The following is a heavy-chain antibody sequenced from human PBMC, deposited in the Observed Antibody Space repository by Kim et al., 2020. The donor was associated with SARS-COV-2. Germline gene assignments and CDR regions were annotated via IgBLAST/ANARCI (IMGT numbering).Heavy chain of an antibody. Sequence: SETLSLTCTVSGGSISGYYWSWIRQPPGKGLEWIGYIYYSGSTNYNPSLKSRVTISLDTSKNQFSLKLSSVTAADTAVYYCARHTGSHPLFDYWGQGTLVTVSS. CDR3: ARHTGSHPLFDY. CDR1: GGSISGYY. CDR2: IYYSGST. V-gene: IGHV4-59*08. J-gene: IGHJ4*02. D-gene: IGHD3-10*01.